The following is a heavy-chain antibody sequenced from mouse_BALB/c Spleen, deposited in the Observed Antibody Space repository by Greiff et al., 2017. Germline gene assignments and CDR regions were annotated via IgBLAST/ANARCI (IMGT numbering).Heavy chain of an antibody. Sequence: LQQSGPELVKPGASVRISCKASGYTFTSYWMHWVKQRHGQGLEWIGNIYPGSGSTNYDEKFKSKGTLTVDTSSSTAYMHLSSLTSEDSAVYYCTRGNYYFDYWGQGTTLTVSS. V-gene: IGHV1S22*01. J-gene: IGHJ2*01. CDR3: TRGNYYFDY. CDR1: GYTFTSYW. D-gene: IGHD2-1*01. CDR2: IYPGSGST.